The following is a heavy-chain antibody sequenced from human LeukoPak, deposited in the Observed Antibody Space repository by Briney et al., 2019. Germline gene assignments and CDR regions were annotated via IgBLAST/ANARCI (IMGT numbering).Heavy chain of an antibody. CDR2: ITISSSII. J-gene: IGHJ4*02. D-gene: IGHD3-16*01. V-gene: IGHV3-21*01. CDR1: GFSFSDYS. Sequence: GGSLRLSCAASGFSFSDYSMNWVRQAPGKGLEWVSSITISSSIIYYADSVKGRFTISRDNAKNSLFLQMNSLRAEDTAVYFCARGLSDDYSLDYWGQGTLVSVSS. CDR3: ARGLSDDYSLDY.